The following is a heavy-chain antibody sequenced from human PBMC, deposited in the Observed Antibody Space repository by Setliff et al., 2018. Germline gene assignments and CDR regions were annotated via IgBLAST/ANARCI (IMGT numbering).Heavy chain of an antibody. CDR3: ARDVFPYHYEGAFDI. CDR1: GNTFTSHY. V-gene: IGHV1-46*01. CDR2: INPSSGRT. J-gene: IGHJ3*02. Sequence: ASVKVSCKASGNTFTSHYMHWVRQAPGLGLEWMGTINPSSGRTSYAQKFQGRVTMTRDTSTSTVYMDTSSLRSEDTAVYYCARDVFPYHYEGAFDIWGQGTMVTVSS. D-gene: IGHD3-22*01.